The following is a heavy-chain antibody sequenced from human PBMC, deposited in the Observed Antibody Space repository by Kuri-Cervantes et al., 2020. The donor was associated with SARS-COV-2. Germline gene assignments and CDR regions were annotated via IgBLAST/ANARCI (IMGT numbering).Heavy chain of an antibody. V-gene: IGHV3-21*01. J-gene: IGHJ4*02. Sequence: GESLKISCVGTGYTFSGYTMNWVRQPPGKALQWVSSISSSSSYIYYEDSVMGRFTITRDNAKNSLYLQMNSLRAEDTAVYYCARDIVVVPAAISDGWGQGTLVTVSS. D-gene: IGHD2-2*02. CDR3: ARDIVVVPAAISDG. CDR2: ISSSSSYI. CDR1: GYTFSGYT.